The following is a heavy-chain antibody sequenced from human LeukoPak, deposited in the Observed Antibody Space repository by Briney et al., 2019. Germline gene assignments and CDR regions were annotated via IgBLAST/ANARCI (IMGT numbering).Heavy chain of an antibody. V-gene: IGHV4-4*02. CDR2: IYHSGST. CDR3: ARGGMVRRSYYYYYMDV. J-gene: IGHJ6*03. CDR1: GGSISSSNW. Sequence: PSETLSLTCAVSGGSISSSNWWSWVRQPPGKGLEWIGEIYHSGSTNYNPSLKSRVTISVDKSKNQFSLNLTSVTAADTAVYYCARGGMVRRSYYYYYMDVWGKGTTVTVSS. D-gene: IGHD3-10*01.